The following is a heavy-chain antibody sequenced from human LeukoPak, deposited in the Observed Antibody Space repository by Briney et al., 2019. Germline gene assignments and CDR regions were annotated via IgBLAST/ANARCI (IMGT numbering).Heavy chain of an antibody. J-gene: IGHJ6*03. CDR1: GGSISSYY. D-gene: IGHD5-18*01. CDR3: ARGARHWIQPNYMDV. Sequence: SETLSLTCTVSGGSISSYYWSWIRQPAGKGLEWIGRIYTSGSTNYNPSLKSRVTMSVDTSKNQFSLKLSSVTAADTAAYYCARGARHWIQPNYMDVWGKGTTVTVTS. V-gene: IGHV4-4*07. CDR2: IYTSGST.